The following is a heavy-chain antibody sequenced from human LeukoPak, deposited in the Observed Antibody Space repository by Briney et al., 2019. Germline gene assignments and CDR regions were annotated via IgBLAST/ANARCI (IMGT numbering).Heavy chain of an antibody. CDR3: ARDSGYSGYSDY. Sequence: PGGSLRLSCAASGFTFSDYYMSWIRQAPGKGLEGVSYISSSSSYTDYADSVKGRFTISRGNAKNSLNLQMNSLRAEDTAVYYCARDSGYSGYSDYWGQGTLVTVSS. J-gene: IGHJ4*02. V-gene: IGHV3-11*05. CDR1: GFTFSDYY. CDR2: ISSSSSYT. D-gene: IGHD5-12*01.